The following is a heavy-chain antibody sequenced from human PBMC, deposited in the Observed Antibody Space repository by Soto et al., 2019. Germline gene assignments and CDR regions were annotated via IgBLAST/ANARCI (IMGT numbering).Heavy chain of an antibody. J-gene: IGHJ4*02. D-gene: IGHD4-17*01. CDR3: AHLTQYGDYASALDY. Sequence: TRSVGIECTFCGSSHKKKKVGVGWIRQPPGKALEWLALISWNDDKRYSPSLKSRLTITKDTSKNQVVLTMTNMDPVDTDTYYCAHLTQYGDYASALDYRGQGTLVTVSP. CDR2: ISWNDDK. CDR1: GSSHKKKKVG. V-gene: IGHV2-5*01.